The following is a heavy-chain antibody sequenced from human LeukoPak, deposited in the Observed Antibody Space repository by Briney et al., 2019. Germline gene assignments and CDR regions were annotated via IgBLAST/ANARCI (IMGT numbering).Heavy chain of an antibody. CDR3: ARGGGGYDPIDY. CDR2: IYYSGST. J-gene: IGHJ4*02. D-gene: IGHD5-12*01. CDR1: GGSISSYY. V-gene: IGHV4-59*01. Sequence: SETPSLTCTVSGGSISSYYWSWIRQPPGKGLEWIGYIYYSGSTNYNPSLKSRVTISVDTSKNQFSLKLSSVTAADTAVYYCARGGGGYDPIDYWGQGTLVTVSS.